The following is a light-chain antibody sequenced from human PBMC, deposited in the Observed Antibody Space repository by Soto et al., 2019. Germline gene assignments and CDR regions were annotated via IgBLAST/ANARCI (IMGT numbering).Light chain of an antibody. CDR2: SNS. J-gene: IGLJ2*01. V-gene: IGLV1-44*01. CDR1: GSNIGANT. Sequence: QPVLTQPPSASGTPGQRVTISCSGSGSNIGANTVNWYQHLPGTAPKLLIYSNSQRPSGVPDRFSGSKSGTSASLAISGLQSEDEADYYCAAWDDSLKGVVFGGGTKLTVL. CDR3: AAWDDSLKGVV.